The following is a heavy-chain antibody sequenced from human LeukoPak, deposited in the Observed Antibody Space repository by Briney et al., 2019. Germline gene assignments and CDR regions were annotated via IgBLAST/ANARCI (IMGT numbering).Heavy chain of an antibody. CDR3: ARGPLGGSYYPNYYYYYYMDV. CDR1: GGSISSYY. V-gene: IGHV4-4*07. D-gene: IGHD1-26*01. CDR2: IYTSGST. J-gene: IGHJ6*03. Sequence: SETLSLTCTVSGGSISSYYWSWIRQPAGKGLEWIGRIYTSGSTYYNPSLKSRVTMSVDTSKNQFSLKLSSVTAADTAVYYCARGPLGGSYYPNYYYYYYMDVWGKGTTVTISS.